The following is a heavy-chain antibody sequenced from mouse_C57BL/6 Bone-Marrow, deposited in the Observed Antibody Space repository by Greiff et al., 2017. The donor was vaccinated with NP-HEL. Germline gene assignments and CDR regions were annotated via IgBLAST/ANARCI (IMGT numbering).Heavy chain of an antibody. V-gene: IGHV1-72*01. CDR2: IDPNSGGT. Sequence: QVHVKQPGAELVKPGASVKLSCKASGYTFTSYWMHWVKQRPGRGLEWIGRIDPNSGGTKYNEKFKSKATLTVDKPSSTAYMQLSSLTSEDSAVYYCARRGYGNSYYARDYWGQGTSVTVSS. D-gene: IGHD2-10*02. J-gene: IGHJ4*01. CDR3: ARRGYGNSYYARDY. CDR1: GYTFTSYW.